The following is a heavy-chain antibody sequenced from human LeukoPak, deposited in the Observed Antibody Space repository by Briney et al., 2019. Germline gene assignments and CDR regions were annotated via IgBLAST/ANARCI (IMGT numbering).Heavy chain of an antibody. D-gene: IGHD3-3*01. CDR2: ISSSSSYI. Sequence: GGSLRLSCAASGFTFSSYSMNWVRQAPGKGLEWVSSISSSSSYIYYADSVKGRFTISRDNAKNSLYLQMNSLRAEDTAVYYCARVAKLRFLEQGYYYMDVWGKGTTVTVSS. CDR3: ARVAKLRFLEQGYYYMDV. CDR1: GFTFSSYS. J-gene: IGHJ6*03. V-gene: IGHV3-21*01.